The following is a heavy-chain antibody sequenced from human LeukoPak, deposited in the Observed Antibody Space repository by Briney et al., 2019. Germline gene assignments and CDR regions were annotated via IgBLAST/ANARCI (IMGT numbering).Heavy chain of an antibody. CDR3: ARIYYDFWSGFKPPDAFDI. Sequence: GGPLRLSCVTSGFNFTNYNMNWVRQAPGKGLEWVSGISWNSGSIGYADSVKGRFTISRDNAKNSLYLQMNSLRAEDTAVYYCARIYYDFWSGFKPPDAFDIWGQGTMVTVSS. J-gene: IGHJ3*02. CDR1: GFNFTNYN. CDR2: ISWNSGSI. D-gene: IGHD3-3*01. V-gene: IGHV3-48*04.